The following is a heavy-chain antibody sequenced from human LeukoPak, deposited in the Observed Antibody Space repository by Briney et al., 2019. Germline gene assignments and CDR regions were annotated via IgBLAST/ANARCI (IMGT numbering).Heavy chain of an antibody. V-gene: IGHV5-51*01. CDR2: IYPGDSDS. CDR1: GYSFTSYW. CDR3: ARLGALRGSYDFWCGYELDY. J-gene: IGHJ4*02. Sequence: GESLKISCKGSGYSFTSYWIGWVRQMPGKGLEWMGIIYPGDSDSRYSPSFQGQVTIPAAKSISTAYLQWSSLKASYTAMYYCARLGALRGSYDFWCGYELDYWGQGTLVTVSS. D-gene: IGHD3-3*01.